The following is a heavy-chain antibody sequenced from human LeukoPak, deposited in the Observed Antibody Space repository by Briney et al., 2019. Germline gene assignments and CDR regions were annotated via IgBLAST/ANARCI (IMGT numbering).Heavy chain of an antibody. Sequence: GGSLRLSSAASGFTFSTFAMIWVRQPPGKGLEWVSSIFPSGGEIHYADSVRGRFTISRDNSKSTLSLQMNSLRAEDTAVYYCAKSGYNRFDYWGQGTLVTVSS. D-gene: IGHD5-24*01. V-gene: IGHV3-23*01. J-gene: IGHJ4*02. CDR3: AKSGYNRFDY. CDR1: GFTFSTFA. CDR2: IFPSGGEI.